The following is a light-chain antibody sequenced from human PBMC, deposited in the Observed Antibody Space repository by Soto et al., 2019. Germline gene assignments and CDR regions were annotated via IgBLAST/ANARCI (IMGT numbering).Light chain of an antibody. CDR2: EVT. CDR1: SSDVGLYDF. J-gene: IGLJ1*01. V-gene: IGLV2-14*01. Sequence: QSALTQPASVSGSPGQSITISCTGASSDVGLYDFVSWYQQHPGKAPKLLIYEVTYRPSGVSSRFSGSKSGNTASLTISGLQAEDEADYYCNSYTRFSTYVLGTGTKVTVL. CDR3: NSYTRFSTYV.